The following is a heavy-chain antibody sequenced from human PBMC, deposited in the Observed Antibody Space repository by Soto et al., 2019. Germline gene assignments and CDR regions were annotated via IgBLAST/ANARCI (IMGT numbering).Heavy chain of an antibody. J-gene: IGHJ4*02. CDR1: GFTLSSYW. CDR2: IKQDGSER. Sequence: EVQLVESGGGLVQPGGSLRLSCAGSGFTLSSYWMSWVRQAPGKGLEWVANIKQDGSERDYVDSVKGRFTISRDNARKSLYLEMNSLIADDTAVYYCARGVRFQGRVYYLDFWGQGTLVTVSS. D-gene: IGHD3-3*01. V-gene: IGHV3-7*01. CDR3: ARGVRFQGRVYYLDF.